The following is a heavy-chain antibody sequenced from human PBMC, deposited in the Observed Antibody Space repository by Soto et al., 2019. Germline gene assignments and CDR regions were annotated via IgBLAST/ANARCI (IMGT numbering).Heavy chain of an antibody. CDR3: AAEIDDYADFNQ. V-gene: IGHV1-58*01. J-gene: IGHJ4*02. CDR2: VVVGSDNT. CDR1: GFTFSKSS. D-gene: IGHD4-17*01. Sequence: AASVKVSCKTSGFTFSKSSVQWMRQARGQRLEWIGWVVVGSDNTRYAQNFQDRVTITRDMSTSTSYMELSSLTSEDTAVYFCAAEIDDYADFNQWGQGTPVTVSS.